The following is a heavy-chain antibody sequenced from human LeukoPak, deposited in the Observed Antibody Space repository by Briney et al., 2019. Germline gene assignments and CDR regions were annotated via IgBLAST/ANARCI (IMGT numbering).Heavy chain of an antibody. V-gene: IGHV1-46*01. D-gene: IGHD3-10*01. Sequence: EASVTVSCKASGYTFTSYYMHWVRQAPGQGLEWMGIINPSGGSTSYAQKFQGRVTMTRDMSTSTVYMELSSLRSEDTAVYYCARALYYYGSGSYSLGYWGQGTLVTVSS. CDR3: ARALYYYGSGSYSLGY. J-gene: IGHJ4*02. CDR1: GYTFTSYY. CDR2: INPSGGST.